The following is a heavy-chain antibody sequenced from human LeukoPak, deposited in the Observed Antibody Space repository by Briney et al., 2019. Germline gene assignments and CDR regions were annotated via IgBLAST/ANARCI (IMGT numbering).Heavy chain of an antibody. CDR3: AREVRSGDRFDP. V-gene: IGHV3-21*01. Sequence: GGSLRLSCAASGFTFSSYIMNWVRQAPGKGLEWVSSISSSSSYIYYADSVKGRFTISRDNAKNSLYLQMNSLRAEDTAVYYCAREVRSGDRFDPWGQGTLVTVSS. D-gene: IGHD2-15*01. CDR2: ISSSSSYI. CDR1: GFTFSSYI. J-gene: IGHJ5*02.